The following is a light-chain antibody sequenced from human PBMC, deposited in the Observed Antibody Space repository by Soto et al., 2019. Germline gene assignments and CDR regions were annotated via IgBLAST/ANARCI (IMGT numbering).Light chain of an antibody. V-gene: IGLV2-8*01. CDR1: SSDVGGYNY. J-gene: IGLJ2*01. CDR2: DVS. Sequence: QSALTQPPSASGSPGQSVTISCTGSSSDVGGYNYVSCYQQHPGKAPKLMIYDVSKRPSGVPDRLSGSKSGNTASLTVPGLQAEYEADYYCSSYGGSNTVVFGGGTKLTVL. CDR3: SSYGGSNTVV.